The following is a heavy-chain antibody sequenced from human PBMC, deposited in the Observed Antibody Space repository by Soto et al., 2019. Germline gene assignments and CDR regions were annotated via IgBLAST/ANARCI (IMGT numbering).Heavy chain of an antibody. J-gene: IGHJ1*01. CDR2: IYYSGST. CDR3: ARGPEYFQH. CDR1: GGSISSYY. V-gene: IGHV4-59*01. Sequence: SETLSLTCTVSGGSISSYYWSWIRQPPGKGLEWIGYIYYSGSTNYNPSLKSRVTISVDTSKNQFSLKLSSVTAADTAVYYCARGPEYFQHWGQGTLVTVSS.